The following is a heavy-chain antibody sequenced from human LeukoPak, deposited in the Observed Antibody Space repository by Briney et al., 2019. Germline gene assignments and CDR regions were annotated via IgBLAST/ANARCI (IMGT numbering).Heavy chain of an antibody. Sequence: GALVKVSCKASGGTFSSYAISWVRQAPGQGLEWMGRIIPIFGTANYAQKFQGRVTITADKSTSTAYMELSSLRSEDTAVYYCASDMRTGTTSPYYYMDVWGKGTTVTVSS. CDR3: ASDMRTGTTSPYYYMDV. CDR1: GGTFSSYA. V-gene: IGHV1-69*06. D-gene: IGHD1-7*01. J-gene: IGHJ6*03. CDR2: IIPIFGTA.